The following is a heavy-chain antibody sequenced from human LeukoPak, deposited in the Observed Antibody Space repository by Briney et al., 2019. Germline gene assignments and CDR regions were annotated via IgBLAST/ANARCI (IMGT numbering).Heavy chain of an antibody. CDR2: IIPIFGTA. Sequence: SVKVSCKASGSTFSSYAISWVRQAPGQGLEWMGGIIPIFGTANYAQKFQGRVTITADESTSTAYMELSSLRSEDTAVYYCARSKAIVGATVFDYWGQGTLVTVSS. V-gene: IGHV1-69*13. D-gene: IGHD1-26*01. CDR1: GSTFSSYA. CDR3: ARSKAIVGATVFDY. J-gene: IGHJ4*02.